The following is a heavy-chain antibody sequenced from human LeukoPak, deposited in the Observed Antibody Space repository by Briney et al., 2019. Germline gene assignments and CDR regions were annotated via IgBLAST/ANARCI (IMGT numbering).Heavy chain of an antibody. V-gene: IGHV4-59*01. CDR1: GASMSGYY. CDR2: IYSSGTT. J-gene: IGHJ4*02. D-gene: IGHD5-18*01. CDR3: ARGRSYGFDFDS. Sequence: SETLSLTCSVPGASMSGYYWSWIRQSPGKGLVWIGYIYSSGTTNYNPSLRSRVTMSVDLSRNQFSLRLTSVTAVDTAVYYCARGRSYGFDFDSWGPGTLVIVSS.